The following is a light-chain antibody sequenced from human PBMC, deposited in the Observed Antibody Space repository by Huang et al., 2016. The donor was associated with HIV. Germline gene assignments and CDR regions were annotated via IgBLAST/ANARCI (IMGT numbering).Light chain of an antibody. V-gene: IGKV3-11*01. CDR3: QQRSSGVT. CDR1: QSVGNY. J-gene: IGKJ4*01. Sequence: ILLTHSPATLSWYPGERFTLSFLASQSVGNYIAWYQQHPGQYPKLLIYDTSNRAAGTPGRFSGRGSGTDFTLTISSLQSEDFAVYYCQQRSSGVTFGGGTKVQVK. CDR2: DTS.